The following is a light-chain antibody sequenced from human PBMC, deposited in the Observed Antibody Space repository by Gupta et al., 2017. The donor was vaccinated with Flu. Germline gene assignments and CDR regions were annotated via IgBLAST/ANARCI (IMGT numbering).Light chain of an antibody. Sequence: QSALSKPASVSGSPGQSITLSCPGTSSDVGGYNLVSWYQQYPGRAPKLLIYEVNRRPSWVSNRFSGSKSGNSASLTMPGLQSDDEADYYCCSDAVVRDRQLFGGGTKLTVL. CDR2: EVN. J-gene: IGLJ2*01. V-gene: IGLV2-23*02. CDR3: CSDAVVRDRQL. CDR1: SSDVGGYNL.